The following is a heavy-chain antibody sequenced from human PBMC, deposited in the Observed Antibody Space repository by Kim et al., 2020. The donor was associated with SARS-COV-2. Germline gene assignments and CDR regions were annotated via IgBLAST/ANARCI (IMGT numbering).Heavy chain of an antibody. D-gene: IGHD3-10*01. J-gene: IGHJ4*02. CDR3: TTDWYGSGSWDY. V-gene: IGHV3-15*01. Sequence: GGSLRLSCAASGFTFSNAWMSWVRQAPGKGLEWVGRIKSKTDGGTTDYAAPVKGRFTISRDDSKNTLYLQMNSLKTEDTAVYYCTTDWYGSGSWDYWGQGSLVTVSS. CDR1: GFTFSNAW. CDR2: IKSKTDGGTT.